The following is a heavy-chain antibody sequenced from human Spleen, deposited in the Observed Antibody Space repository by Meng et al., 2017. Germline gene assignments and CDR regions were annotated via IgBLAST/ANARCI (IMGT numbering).Heavy chain of an antibody. CDR1: GFIFSDYY. CDR2: ISSSSSTM. Sequence: GESLKISCEASGFIFSDYYMSWIRQAPGKGLEWVSYISSSSSTMYYGDSVKGRFTISRDNAKNSLYLQMNSLRAEDTAVYYCARRGNGILITPDYWGQGTLVTVSS. D-gene: IGHD3-22*01. V-gene: IGHV3-11*01. J-gene: IGHJ4*02. CDR3: ARRGNGILITPDY.